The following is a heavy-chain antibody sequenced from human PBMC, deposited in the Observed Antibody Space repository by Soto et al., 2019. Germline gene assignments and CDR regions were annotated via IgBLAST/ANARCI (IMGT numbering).Heavy chain of an antibody. CDR3: AKAGGSTWGTEYFQH. CDR1: GFTFSSYA. Sequence: EVQLLESGGGLVQPGGSLRLSCAASGFTFSSYAMTWVRQAPGKGLEWVSLITGSGDSTYYADSVKGRFTISRDNSKNTLYLQMNSLRAEDTAVYHCAKAGGSTWGTEYFQHWGQGTLVTVSS. CDR2: ITGSGDST. D-gene: IGHD6-13*01. J-gene: IGHJ1*01. V-gene: IGHV3-23*01.